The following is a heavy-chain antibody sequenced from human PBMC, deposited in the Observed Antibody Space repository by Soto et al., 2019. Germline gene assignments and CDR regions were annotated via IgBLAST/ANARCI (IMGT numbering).Heavy chain of an antibody. Sequence: GETLKISCQGSGYSFTSYWIGWVRQRPGKGLEWMGRINPSDSYTTYSPSFQGHVTISTDKSFSTAYLQWSGLKASDTAMYYCARLGDCTGTSCYTFDSWGQGTLVTVSS. J-gene: IGHJ4*02. D-gene: IGHD2-2*02. CDR1: GYSFTSYW. CDR3: ARLGDCTGTSCYTFDS. V-gene: IGHV5-10-1*01. CDR2: INPSDSYT.